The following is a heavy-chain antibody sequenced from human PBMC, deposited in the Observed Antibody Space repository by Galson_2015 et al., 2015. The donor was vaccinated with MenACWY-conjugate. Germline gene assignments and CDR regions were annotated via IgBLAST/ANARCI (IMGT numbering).Heavy chain of an antibody. CDR3: ARGTTVPTYYFDH. J-gene: IGHJ4*02. V-gene: IGHV3-48*04. CDR2: ISSSSSTI. CDR1: GFTFSSYS. Sequence: SLRLSCAASGFTFSSYSMNWVRQAPGRGLEWVSYISSSSSTIYYADSVKGRFTISRDNAKNSLYLQMNSLRAGDTSVYYCARGTTVPTYYFDHWGQGTLVTVSS. D-gene: IGHD4-17*01.